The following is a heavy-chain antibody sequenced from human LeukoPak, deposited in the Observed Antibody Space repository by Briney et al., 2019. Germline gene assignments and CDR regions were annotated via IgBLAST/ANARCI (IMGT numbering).Heavy chain of an antibody. CDR2: IRPSGGST. J-gene: IGHJ4*02. V-gene: IGHV1-46*01. Sequence: ASVKVSCKTSGYTFTSYYIHWVRQAPGQGVDWMGMIRPSGGSTTYAQKFHGRVTMTRDTSTSTVYMELSSLRPEDTAVYYCARDHCTHGLWYNSLFYWGQGTLVTVSS. D-gene: IGHD2-8*01. CDR1: GYTFTSYY. CDR3: ARDHCTHGLWYNSLFY.